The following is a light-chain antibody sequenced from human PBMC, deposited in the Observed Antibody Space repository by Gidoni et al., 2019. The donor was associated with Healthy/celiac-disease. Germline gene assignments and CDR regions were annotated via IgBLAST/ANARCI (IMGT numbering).Light chain of an antibody. CDR1: QGISSY. Sequence: AIRMTQSPSSFSASTGDRVTITCRASQGISSYLALYQQKPGKAPKLLIYASSTLQSGVPSRFSGSGSGTAFTLTISCLQSEDFATYYCQPYYSYPRTFGQGTKVEIK. CDR3: QPYYSYPRT. CDR2: ASS. J-gene: IGKJ1*01. V-gene: IGKV1-8*01.